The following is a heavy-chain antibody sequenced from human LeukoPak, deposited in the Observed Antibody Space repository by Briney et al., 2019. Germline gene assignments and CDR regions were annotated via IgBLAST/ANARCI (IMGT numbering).Heavy chain of an antibody. V-gene: IGHV4-39*01. J-gene: IGHJ4*02. CDR1: GVSISSSSYY. CDR3: ARQDSGSYLYFDY. Sequence: KPSETLSLTCTVSGVSISSSSYYWGWIRQPPGKGLEWIGSIYYSGSTYCNPSLKSRVTISVDTSKNQFSLKLSSVTAADTAVYYCARQDSGSYLYFDYWGQGTLVTVSS. CDR2: IYYSGST. D-gene: IGHD1-26*01.